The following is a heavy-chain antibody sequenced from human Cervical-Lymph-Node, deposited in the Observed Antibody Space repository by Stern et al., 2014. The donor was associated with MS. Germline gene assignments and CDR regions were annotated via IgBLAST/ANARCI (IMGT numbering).Heavy chain of an antibody. V-gene: IGHV1-18*04. CDR3: ARDSSPARDYYYGMDV. Sequence: DQLVESGAEVKKPGASVKVSCKASGYTFTGYGINWVRQAPGQGLEWMGWSSTYNGNTHYAQNLLGRVTMTTDTSTSTADMELRSLRSDDTAVYYCARDSSPARDYYYGMDVWGQGTTVTVSS. D-gene: IGHD2-2*01. CDR1: GYTFTGYG. J-gene: IGHJ6*02. CDR2: SSTYNGNT.